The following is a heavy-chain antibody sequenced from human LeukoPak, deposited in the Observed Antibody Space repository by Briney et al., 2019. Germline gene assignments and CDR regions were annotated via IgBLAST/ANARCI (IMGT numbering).Heavy chain of an antibody. Sequence: PGGSLRLSCAASGFTFSSYWMSWVRQAPGKGLEWVANIKQDGSEKYYVDSVKGRFTISRDNAKNSLYLQMNSLRAEDTAVYYCAKALEAGFGVVIWTGDYWGQGTLVTVSS. CDR3: AKALEAGFGVVIWTGDY. J-gene: IGHJ4*02. CDR2: IKQDGSEK. CDR1: GFTFSSYW. D-gene: IGHD3-3*01. V-gene: IGHV3-7*03.